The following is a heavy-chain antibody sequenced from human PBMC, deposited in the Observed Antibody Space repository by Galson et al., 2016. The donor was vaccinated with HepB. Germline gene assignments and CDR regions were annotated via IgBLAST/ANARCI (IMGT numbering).Heavy chain of an antibody. D-gene: IGHD1-1*01. Sequence: LRLSCAASGFSVSSNYVSWVRQAPGKGLEWVSVLYDGDNTKYADSVKGRFTISRDNSKNTVYLQMNSLRAEDTAVYYCARDRYVGTAGADSYYYMDVWGHGTTVTVSS. J-gene: IGHJ6*03. CDR2: LYDGDNT. CDR1: GFSVSSNY. V-gene: IGHV3-53*01. CDR3: ARDRYVGTAGADSYYYMDV.